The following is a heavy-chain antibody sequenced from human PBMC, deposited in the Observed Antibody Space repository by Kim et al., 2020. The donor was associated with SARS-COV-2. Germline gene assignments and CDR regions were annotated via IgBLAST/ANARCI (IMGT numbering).Heavy chain of an antibody. CDR2: ISSSSSYI. CDR3: ARSLPDSSGWYPRFNWFDP. D-gene: IGHD6-19*01. J-gene: IGHJ5*02. CDR1: GFTFSSYS. Sequence: GGSLRLSCAASGFTFSSYSMNWVRQAPGKGLEWVSSISSSSSYIYYADSVKGRFTISRDNAKNSLYLQMNSLRAEDTAVYYCARSLPDSSGWYPRFNWFDPWGQGTLVTVSS. V-gene: IGHV3-21*01.